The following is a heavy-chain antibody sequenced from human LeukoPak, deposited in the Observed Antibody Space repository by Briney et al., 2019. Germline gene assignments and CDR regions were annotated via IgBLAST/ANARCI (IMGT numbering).Heavy chain of an antibody. V-gene: IGHV4-39*01. D-gene: IGHD3-22*01. Sequence: SETPSLTCTVSGGSISSSSYYWDWIRQPPGKGLEWIGSIYYSGSTYYNPSLRSRVTISVDTSKNQFSLKLSSVTAADTAVYYCARSARSGGYYDSSGYYPRGYYDYWGQGILVTVSS. CDR1: GGSISSSSYY. J-gene: IGHJ4*02. CDR3: ARSARSGGYYDSSGYYPRGYYDY. CDR2: IYYSGST.